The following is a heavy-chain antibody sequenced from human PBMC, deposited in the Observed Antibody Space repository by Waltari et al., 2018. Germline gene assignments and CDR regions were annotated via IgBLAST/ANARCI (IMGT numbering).Heavy chain of an antibody. V-gene: IGHV4-34*02. J-gene: IGHJ6*02. Sequence: QVQLQQWGAGLLTSSETLSLPCAVSGESFSSFYWSWIRQPPGKGLEWIGEINHSGSTNYNPSLKSRVTISVDRTRNQFSLNLNSVTAADTAVFYCARGRRLGYYYGLDVWGQGTTVTVSS. CDR2: INHSGST. D-gene: IGHD5-12*01. CDR1: GESFSSFY. CDR3: ARGRRLGYYYGLDV.